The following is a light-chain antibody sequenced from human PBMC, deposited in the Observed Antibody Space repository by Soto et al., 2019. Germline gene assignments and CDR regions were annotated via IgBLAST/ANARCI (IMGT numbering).Light chain of an antibody. CDR3: SSYTTSSTQV. V-gene: IGLV2-14*03. J-gene: IGLJ2*01. Sequence: QSVLTQPASVSGPPGQSIAISCTGTSSDVGTYNYVSWYQQCPGKAPKLIIYDVTNRPSGVSNRFSGSKSGDTASLTISGLQAEDEADYYCSSYTTSSTQVFGGGTKVTVL. CDR2: DVT. CDR1: SSDVGTYNY.